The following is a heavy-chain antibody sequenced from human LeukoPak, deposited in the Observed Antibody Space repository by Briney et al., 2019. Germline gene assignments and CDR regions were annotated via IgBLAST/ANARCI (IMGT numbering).Heavy chain of an antibody. D-gene: IGHD2-15*01. V-gene: IGHV3-7*04. J-gene: IGHJ4*02. CDR1: GFTFSSNW. Sequence: GGSLRLSCSASGFTFSSNWMSWVRQAPGKGLEWVANIKAEGSETHHVDSVKGRFTISRDNAKTSLYLRMNSLRAEDSAMYYCVKGGTNFASWGQGTLVTVSS. CDR3: VKGGTNFAS. CDR2: IKAEGSET.